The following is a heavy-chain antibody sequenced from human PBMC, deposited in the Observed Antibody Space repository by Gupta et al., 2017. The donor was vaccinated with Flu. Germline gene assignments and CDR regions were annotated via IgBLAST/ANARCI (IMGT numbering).Heavy chain of an antibody. CDR1: GFPVSRKD. CDR3: ATLYNYAMDV. V-gene: IGHV3-66*02. Sequence: EVQLVESGGGLVQPGGSLRLSCAASGFPVSRKDMSWVRQAPGKGLEWVSLIFSGGSTFYADSVKGRFTISRDNSQNTLFLQMNSLRVDDTAVYFCATLYNYAMDVWGQGTTVTVSS. CDR2: IFSGGST. J-gene: IGHJ6*02.